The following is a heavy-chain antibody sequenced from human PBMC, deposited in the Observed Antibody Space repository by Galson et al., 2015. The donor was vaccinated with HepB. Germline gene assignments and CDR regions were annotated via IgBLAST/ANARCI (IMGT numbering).Heavy chain of an antibody. CDR2: IIPLLGIA. Sequence: SVKVSCKASGGTFSNFAISWVRQAPGQGLEWMGGIIPLLGIANYAQKFQGRVAITADKSTSTAYMELSSLRSEDTAVYYCAREAGDIVLEVVAVGAFDIWGQGTMVTVSS. CDR3: AREAGDIVLEVVAVGAFDI. J-gene: IGHJ3*02. D-gene: IGHD2-15*01. CDR1: GGTFSNFA. V-gene: IGHV1-69*10.